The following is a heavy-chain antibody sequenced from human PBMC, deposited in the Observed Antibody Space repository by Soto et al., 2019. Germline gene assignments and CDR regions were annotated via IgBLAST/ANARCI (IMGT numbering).Heavy chain of an antibody. J-gene: IGHJ5*02. V-gene: IGHV4-59*01. CDR2: MYYGGRT. Sequence: SETLSLTCTVSGGSISSYYWSWIRQPPGKGLEWIGYMYYGGRTNYNPSLKSRVTISVDTSKMQVSLKLSSVTAADTAVYYCARDQDRPNNWFDPWGQGTLVTVSS. CDR3: ARDQDRPNNWFDP. CDR1: GGSISSYY.